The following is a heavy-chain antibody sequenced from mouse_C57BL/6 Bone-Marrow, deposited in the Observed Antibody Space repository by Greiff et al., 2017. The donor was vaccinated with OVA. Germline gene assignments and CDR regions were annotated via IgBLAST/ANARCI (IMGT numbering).Heavy chain of an antibody. D-gene: IGHD1-1*01. CDR1: GFTFSSYG. CDR3: ARQGPPYYYGSRGFAY. CDR2: ISSGGSYT. J-gene: IGHJ3*01. V-gene: IGHV5-6*01. Sequence: EVMLVESGGDLVKPGGSLKLSCAASGFTFSSYGMSWVRQTPDKRLEWVATISSGGSYTYYPDSVKGRFTISRDNAKNTLYLQMSSLKSEDTAMYYCARQGPPYYYGSRGFAYWGQGTLVTVSA.